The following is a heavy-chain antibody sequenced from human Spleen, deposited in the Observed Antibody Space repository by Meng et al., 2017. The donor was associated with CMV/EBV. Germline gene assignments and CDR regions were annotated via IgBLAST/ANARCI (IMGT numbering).Heavy chain of an antibody. CDR1: GFTFSDQD. V-gene: IGHV3-11*01. CDR3: ARDPEIVVVPAAYYYGMDV. D-gene: IGHD2-2*01. J-gene: IGHJ6*02. CDR2: ISSSGSTI. Sequence: GESLKISCEASGFTFSDQDMSWIRQAPGKGLEWVSYISSSGSTIYYADSVKGRFTISRDNAKNSLYLQMNSLRAEDTAVYYCARDPEIVVVPAAYYYGMDVWGQGTTVTVSS.